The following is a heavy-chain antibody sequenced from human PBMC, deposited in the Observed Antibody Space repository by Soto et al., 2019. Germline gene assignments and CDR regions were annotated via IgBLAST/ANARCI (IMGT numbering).Heavy chain of an antibody. CDR2: IYYSGST. D-gene: IGHD2-15*01. V-gene: IGHV4-61*01. CDR3: ARAVAPALFDY. Sequence: SETLSLTCPVSGGSVSSGSYYWSWIRQPPGKGLEWTGYIYYSGSTNYNPSLKSRVTISVDTSKNQFSLKLSSVTAADTAVYYCARAVAPALFDYWGQGTLVTVSS. CDR1: GGSVSSGSYY. J-gene: IGHJ4*02.